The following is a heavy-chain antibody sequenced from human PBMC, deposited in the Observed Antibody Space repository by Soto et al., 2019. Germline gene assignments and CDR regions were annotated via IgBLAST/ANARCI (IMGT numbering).Heavy chain of an antibody. J-gene: IGHJ5*02. D-gene: IGHD1-1*01. CDR2: IYATGTT. V-gene: IGHV4-4*07. CDR3: VRDATKTLRDWFDP. Sequence: QVQLQESGPGLVKPSETLSLTCTVSGASISGYYWSWIRKSAGKGLEWIGRIYATGTTDYNPSLKGRVTMSVDTSKKQFSLGLRSVTAADTAVYYCVRDATKTLRDWFDPWGQGISVTVSS. CDR1: GASISGYY.